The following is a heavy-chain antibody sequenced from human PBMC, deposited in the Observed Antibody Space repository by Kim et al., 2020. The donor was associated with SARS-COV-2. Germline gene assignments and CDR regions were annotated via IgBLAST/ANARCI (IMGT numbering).Heavy chain of an antibody. Sequence: RGSLRLSCAASGFTVSSNYMSWVRQAPGKGLEWVSVIYSGGSTYYADSVKGRFTISRDNSKNTLYLQMNSLRAEDTAVYYCARVSLDYGDLFDYWGQGTLVTVSS. D-gene: IGHD4-17*01. V-gene: IGHV3-53*01. CDR3: ARVSLDYGDLFDY. J-gene: IGHJ4*02. CDR1: GFTVSSNY. CDR2: IYSGGST.